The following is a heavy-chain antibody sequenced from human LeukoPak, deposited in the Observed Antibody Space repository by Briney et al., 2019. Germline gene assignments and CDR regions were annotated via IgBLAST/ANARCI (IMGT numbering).Heavy chain of an antibody. V-gene: IGHV4-30-2*01. CDR3: ARESPTHYYDSSGSLADI. CDR1: GGSISSGGYY. D-gene: IGHD3-22*01. CDR2: IYHSGST. Sequence: SQTLSLTCTVSGGSISSGGYYWSWIRQPPGKGLEWIGYIYHSGSTYYNPSLKSRVTISVDRSKNQFSLKLSSVTAADTAVYYCARESPTHYYDSSGSLADIWGQGTMVTVSS. J-gene: IGHJ3*02.